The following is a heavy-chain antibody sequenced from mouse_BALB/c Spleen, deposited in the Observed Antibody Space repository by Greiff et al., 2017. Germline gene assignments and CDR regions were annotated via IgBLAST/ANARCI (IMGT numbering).Heavy chain of an antibody. Sequence: EAMLVESGGGLVKPGGSLKLSCAASGFTFSDYYMYWVRQTPEKRLEWVATISDGGSYTYYPDSVKGRFTISRDNAKNNLYLQMSSLKSEDTAMYYCARVHWVGYAMDYWGQGTSVTVSS. D-gene: IGHD4-1*01. CDR1: GFTFSDYY. J-gene: IGHJ4*01. CDR3: ARVHWVGYAMDY. V-gene: IGHV5-4*02. CDR2: ISDGGSYT.